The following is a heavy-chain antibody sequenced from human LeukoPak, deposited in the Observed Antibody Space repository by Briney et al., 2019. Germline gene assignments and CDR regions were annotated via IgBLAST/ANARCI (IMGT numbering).Heavy chain of an antibody. CDR2: IKSKTDGRTI. CDR3: TTDYSGSYTY. V-gene: IGHV3-15*01. J-gene: IGHJ4*02. Sequence: PGGSLRLSCAASGFTFSNAWMSWVRQAPGKGLEWVGRIKSKTDGRTIDYAATVKGRFTISRDDSKNTLHLQMNSLKTEDTAVYYCTTDYSGSYTYWGQGTLVTVSS. D-gene: IGHD1-26*01. CDR1: GFTFSNAW.